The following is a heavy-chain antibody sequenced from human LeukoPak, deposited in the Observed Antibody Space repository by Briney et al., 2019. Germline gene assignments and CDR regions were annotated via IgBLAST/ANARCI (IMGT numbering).Heavy chain of an antibody. Sequence: PSETLSLTCAVYGGSFSGYYWSWIRQPPGKGLEWIGEINHSGSTNYNPSLKSRVTISVDTSKNQFSLKLSSVTAADTAVYYCAVVSYYYDSSGYYWSYYYMDVWGKGTTVTISS. J-gene: IGHJ6*03. V-gene: IGHV4-34*01. CDR1: GGSFSGYY. CDR2: INHSGST. D-gene: IGHD3-22*01. CDR3: AVVSYYYDSSGYYWSYYYMDV.